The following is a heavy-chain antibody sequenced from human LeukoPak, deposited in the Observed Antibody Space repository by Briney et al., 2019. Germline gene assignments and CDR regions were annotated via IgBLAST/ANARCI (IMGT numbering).Heavy chain of an antibody. CDR1: GYTFTGYY. J-gene: IGHJ4*02. Sequence: GASVKVSCKASGYTFTGYYMHWVRQAPGQGLEWMGWINLNSGGTNYVQKFQGRVTMTRDTSISTANMELSGLRSDDTAVYYCAKSPRVIPGSYLDFDHWGQGTLVTVSS. V-gene: IGHV1-2*02. CDR3: AKSPRVIPGSYLDFDH. CDR2: INLNSGGT. D-gene: IGHD1-26*01.